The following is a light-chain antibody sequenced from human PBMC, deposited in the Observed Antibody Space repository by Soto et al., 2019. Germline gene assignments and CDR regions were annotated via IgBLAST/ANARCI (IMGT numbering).Light chain of an antibody. CDR3: QQYRDSPPT. Sequence: EMVLTQSPGTLSLSPGASATLSCRASQSVSSNSLAWYRRNPGQPPSLLIYGTSTRATDIPRRFSGSGSGTDFTITITRLEPEDLAVYFCQQYRDSPPTFGQGTKVEVK. V-gene: IGKV3-20*01. CDR2: GTS. CDR1: QSVSSNS. J-gene: IGKJ1*01.